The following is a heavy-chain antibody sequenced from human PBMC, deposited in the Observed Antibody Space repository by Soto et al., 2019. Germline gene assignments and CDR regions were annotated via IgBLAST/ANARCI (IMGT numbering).Heavy chain of an antibody. Sequence: QLQLQESGPGLVKPSETLSLTCTVSGGSISSSSYYWGWIRQPPGKGLEWIGSIYYSGSTYYNPSLKSRVTISVDTPKNQFSLKLSSVTAADTAVYYCARQIWEDGDYAVLWYFDYWGQGTLVTVSS. V-gene: IGHV4-39*01. J-gene: IGHJ4*02. CDR3: ARQIWEDGDYAVLWYFDY. CDR1: GGSISSSSYY. CDR2: IYYSGST. D-gene: IGHD4-17*01.